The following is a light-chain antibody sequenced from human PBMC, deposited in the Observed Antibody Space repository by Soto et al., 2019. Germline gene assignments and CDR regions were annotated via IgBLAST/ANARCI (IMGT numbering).Light chain of an antibody. CDR1: QIFTSRY. Sequence: EIVLTQSPGTLSLSPGERATLSCRASQIFTSRYLAWYQQKPGQAPRLLIYGMSARATGIPDRFSGSGSGTEFTLTISSLEAEDFAVYYCQQYDSSPLTFGGGTKVDIK. J-gene: IGKJ4*01. CDR3: QQYDSSPLT. CDR2: GMS. V-gene: IGKV3-20*01.